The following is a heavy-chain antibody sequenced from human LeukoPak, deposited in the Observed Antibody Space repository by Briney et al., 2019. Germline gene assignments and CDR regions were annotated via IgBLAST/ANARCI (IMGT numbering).Heavy chain of an antibody. J-gene: IGHJ3*02. D-gene: IGHD3-9*01. CDR2: ISGSGGST. V-gene: IGHV3-23*01. Sequence: GGSLRLSCAASGFTFSSYAMSWVRQAPGKGLEWVSAISGSGGSTYYADSVKGRFTISRDNSKNTLYPQMNSLRAEDTAVYYCAKREIDILTGYFLRAGAFDIWGQGTMVTVSS. CDR3: AKREIDILTGYFLRAGAFDI. CDR1: GFTFSSYA.